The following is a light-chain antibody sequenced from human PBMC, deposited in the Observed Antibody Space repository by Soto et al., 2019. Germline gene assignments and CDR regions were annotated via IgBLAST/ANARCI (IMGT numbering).Light chain of an antibody. CDR1: QTISNF. V-gene: IGKV1-39*01. J-gene: IGKJ4*01. CDR2: GAS. Sequence: DIQMTQSPSSLSASVGDRITITCRASQTISNFLNWYHQRPGKAPKLLIFGASSLQSGVPSKFTGSGSGTDFTLTISDLQPEDFATYYCQQYDNYPLTFGGGTKVEI. CDR3: QQYDNYPLT.